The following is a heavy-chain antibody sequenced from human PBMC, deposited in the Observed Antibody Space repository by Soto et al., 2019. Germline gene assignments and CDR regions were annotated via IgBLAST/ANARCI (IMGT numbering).Heavy chain of an antibody. J-gene: IGHJ4*02. D-gene: IGHD3-10*01. CDR2: IKSKTDGGTT. CDR1: GFTFSNAW. V-gene: IGHV3-15*07. CDR3: TTARKTYYYGSGSSNFDY. Sequence: GGSLRLSCAASGFTFSNAWMNWVRQAPGKGLEWVGRIKSKTDGGTTDYAEPVKGRFTISRDDSKNTLYLQMNSLKTEDTAVYYCTTARKTYYYGSGSSNFDYWGQGTLVTVSS.